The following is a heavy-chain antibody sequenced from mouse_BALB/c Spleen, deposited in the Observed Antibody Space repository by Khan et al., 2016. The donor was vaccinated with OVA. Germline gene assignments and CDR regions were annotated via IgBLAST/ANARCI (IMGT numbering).Heavy chain of an antibody. CDR3: ARSYGSWAMDY. V-gene: IGHV3-2*02. Sequence: EVQLQESGPGLVKPSQSLSLTCTVTGYSITSDYAWNWIRQFPGNKLEWMGYISYSGSTNYNPALKSRISITRDTSKRQYYLQLNSVTTEDTATYYCARSYGSWAMDYWGQGTSVTVSS. CDR2: ISYSGST. J-gene: IGHJ4*01. D-gene: IGHD1-1*01. CDR1: GYSITSDYA.